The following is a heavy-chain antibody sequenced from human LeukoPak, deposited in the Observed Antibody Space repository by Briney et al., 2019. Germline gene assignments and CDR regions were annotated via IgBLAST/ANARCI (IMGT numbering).Heavy chain of an antibody. CDR3: ARAYCSSTSCREAFDY. J-gene: IGHJ4*02. CDR1: GYTFTGYY. D-gene: IGHD2-2*01. CDR2: INPNSGGT. Sequence: ASVKVSCKASGYTFTGYYMHWVRQAPGQGLEWMGWINPNSGGTNYAQKFQGRVTMTRDTSISTAYMELSRLRSDDTAVYYCARAYCSSTSCREAFDYWGQGTLVTVSS. V-gene: IGHV1-2*02.